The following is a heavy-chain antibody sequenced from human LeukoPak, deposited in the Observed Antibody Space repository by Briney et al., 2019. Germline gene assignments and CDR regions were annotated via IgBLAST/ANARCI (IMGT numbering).Heavy chain of an antibody. J-gene: IGHJ4*02. V-gene: IGHV4-30-2*01. CDR2: IYHSGST. Sequence: SQTLSLTCTVSGGSISSGGYYWSWLRQPPGKGLEWIGYIYHSGSTYYNPSLKSRVTISVDRSKNQFSLKLSSVTAADTAVYYCAREIADSSSGGYWGQGTLVTVSS. CDR1: GGSISSGGYY. CDR3: AREIADSSSGGY. D-gene: IGHD6-13*01.